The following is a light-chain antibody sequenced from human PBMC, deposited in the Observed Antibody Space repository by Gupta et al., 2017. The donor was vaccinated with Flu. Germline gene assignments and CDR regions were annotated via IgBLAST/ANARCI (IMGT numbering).Light chain of an antibody. Sequence: DIQMTQSPSSLSASVGDRVTITCRASQGIINELGWYQEKPGKAPKRLIYAASSLQSGVPSRFSGSGSGTEFTLTISSLRPEDFGTYYCLQHDSYPYSLGQGPSWRSN. V-gene: IGKV1-17*01. CDR1: QGIINE. CDR2: AAS. J-gene: IGKJ2*03. CDR3: LQHDSYPYS.